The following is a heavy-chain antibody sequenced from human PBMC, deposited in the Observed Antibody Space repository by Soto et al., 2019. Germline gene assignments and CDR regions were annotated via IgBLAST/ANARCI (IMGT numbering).Heavy chain of an antibody. CDR1: GDSISSSNYF. V-gene: IGHV4-39*01. CDR2: IFYSGST. CDR3: ARRYGWLYFDY. Sequence: SETLSLTCTVSGDSISSSNYFWGWIRQPPGKGLEWIGTIFYSGSTYYNPSLKSRVTISVDTSKNQFSLRLISVTAADTALYYCARRYGWLYFDYWGQGSLVTAPQ. D-gene: IGHD6-19*01. J-gene: IGHJ4*02.